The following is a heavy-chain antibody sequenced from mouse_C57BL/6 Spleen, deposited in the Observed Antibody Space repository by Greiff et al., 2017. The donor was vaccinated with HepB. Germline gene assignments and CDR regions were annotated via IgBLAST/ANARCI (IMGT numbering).Heavy chain of an antibody. V-gene: IGHV2-5*01. CDR1: GFSLTSYG. J-gene: IGHJ1*03. Sequence: QVQLKESGPGLVQPSQSLSITCTVSGFSLTSYGVHWVRQSPGKGLEWLGVIWRGGSTDYNAAFMSRLSITKDNSKSQVFFKMNSLQADDTAIYYCAKNHDGYEPHWYFDVWGTGTTVTVSS. CDR2: IWRGGST. CDR3: AKNHDGYEPHWYFDV. D-gene: IGHD2-3*01.